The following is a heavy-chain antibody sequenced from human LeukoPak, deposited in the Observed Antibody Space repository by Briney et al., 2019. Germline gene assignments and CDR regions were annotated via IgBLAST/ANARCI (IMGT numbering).Heavy chain of an antibody. CDR2: IHYSGTT. CDR1: GYSISSSNW. J-gene: IGHJ4*02. V-gene: IGHV4-28*03. CDR3: ARVGDYYDSIGYYYSHDY. D-gene: IGHD3-22*01. Sequence: SETLSLTCAVSGYSISSSNWWGWIRQPPGKGLEWIGYIHYSGTTYYNPSLKSRVTMSVDTSRNQFSLKLSSVTAADTAVYYCARVGDYYDSIGYYYSHDYWGQGTLVTVSS.